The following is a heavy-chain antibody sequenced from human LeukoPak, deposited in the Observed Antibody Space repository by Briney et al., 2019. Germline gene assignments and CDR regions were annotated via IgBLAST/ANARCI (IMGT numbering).Heavy chain of an antibody. J-gene: IGHJ6*02. CDR3: AKDRVSRDSSSYYRYYYGMDV. CDR2: ISWDGYTT. CDR1: GFTFNDYN. D-gene: IGHD3-22*01. V-gene: IGHV3-43*01. Sequence: GGSLRLSCAASGFTFNDYNIHWVRQAPGKGLEWVSLISWDGYTTYYADSVKGRFTISRDNSKNTLYLQMNSLRAEDTAVYYCAKDRVSRDSSSYYRYYYGMDVWGQGTTVTVSS.